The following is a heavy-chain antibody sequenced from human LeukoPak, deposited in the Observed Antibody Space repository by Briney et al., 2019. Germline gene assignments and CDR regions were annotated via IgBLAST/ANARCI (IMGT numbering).Heavy chain of an antibody. Sequence: SETLSLTCTVSGGSITSYHWSWIRQPSGKGLEWIGYISYSGSTNYNPSLKSRVTISLDTSKNQFSLKLSSVTAADTAVYYCASGGYCGSTSCYPNWFDPWGQGTLVTVSS. V-gene: IGHV4-59*01. CDR3: ASGGYCGSTSCYPNWFDP. J-gene: IGHJ5*02. D-gene: IGHD2-2*01. CDR2: ISYSGST. CDR1: GGSITSYH.